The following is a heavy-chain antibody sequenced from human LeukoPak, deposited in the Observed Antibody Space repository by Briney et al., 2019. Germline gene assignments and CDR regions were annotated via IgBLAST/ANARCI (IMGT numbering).Heavy chain of an antibody. Sequence: SETLSLTCTVSGDSISGYYWSWIRQPPGKGLEWIGYIYSSGTTNYNPSLKGRVTLSVDTSKNQFSLKLSSVTAADTAVYYCARSGRGAAGTRYISDYWGQGTLVTVSS. CDR2: IYSSGTT. V-gene: IGHV4-59*01. J-gene: IGHJ4*02. CDR3: ARSGRGAAGTRYISDY. D-gene: IGHD6-13*01. CDR1: GDSISGYY.